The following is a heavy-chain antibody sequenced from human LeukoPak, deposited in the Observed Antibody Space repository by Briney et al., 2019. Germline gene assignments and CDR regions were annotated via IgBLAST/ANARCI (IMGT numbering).Heavy chain of an antibody. CDR1: GYTFTSYY. V-gene: IGHV1-46*01. CDR3: ARAWIAVAGPGTSDY. J-gene: IGHJ4*02. CDR2: INPSGGST. D-gene: IGHD6-19*01. Sequence: ASVKVSCKASGYTFTSYYMHWVRQAPGQGLEWMGIINPSGGSTSYAQKFQGRVTMTRDTSTSTVYMELSSLRSEDTAVYYCARAWIAVAGPGTSDYWGQGTLVMVSS.